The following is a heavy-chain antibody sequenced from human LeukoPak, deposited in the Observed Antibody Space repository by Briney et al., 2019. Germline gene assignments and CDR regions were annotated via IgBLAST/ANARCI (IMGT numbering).Heavy chain of an antibody. D-gene: IGHD5-18*01. CDR2: ISSSGSTI. CDR1: GFTFSDYY. Sequence: GGSLRLSCAASGFTFSDYYMSWIRQAPGKRLEWVSYISSSGSTIYYADSVKGRFTISRDNAKNSLYLQMNSLRAEDTAVYYCASNTAMVRATYYYYGMDVWGQGTTVTVSS. V-gene: IGHV3-11*01. CDR3: ASNTAMVRATYYYYGMDV. J-gene: IGHJ6*02.